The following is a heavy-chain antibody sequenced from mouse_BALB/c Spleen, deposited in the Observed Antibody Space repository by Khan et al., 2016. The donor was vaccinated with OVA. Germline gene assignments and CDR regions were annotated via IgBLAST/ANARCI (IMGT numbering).Heavy chain of an antibody. V-gene: IGHV2-6-4*01. CDR2: IWGGGGT. CDR1: GFSLSRYN. D-gene: IGHD2-14*01. CDR3: ARAYYRNDGYYAMDY. Sequence: VELVESGPGLVAPSQSLSITCTVSGFSLSRYNIHWVRQPPGKGLEWLGMIWGGGGTDYNSTLKSRLSIRKDNSKSQVLLKMNSLQTDDTAIYYCARAYYRNDGYYAMDYGGQGTSVTVSS. J-gene: IGHJ4*01.